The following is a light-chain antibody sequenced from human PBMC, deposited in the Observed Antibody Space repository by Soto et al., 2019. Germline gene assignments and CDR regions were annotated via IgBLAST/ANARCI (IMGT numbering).Light chain of an antibody. J-gene: IGKJ1*01. V-gene: IGKV3-15*01. Sequence: ELVMTHSPATLSVSPGERATLSCRASQSVSSNLAWYQQKPGQAPRLLIYGASTRATGIPARFSGSGSGTEFTLTISSLQSEDFAVYYCQQYNNWPQTFGQGTKVDIK. CDR2: GAS. CDR1: QSVSSN. CDR3: QQYNNWPQT.